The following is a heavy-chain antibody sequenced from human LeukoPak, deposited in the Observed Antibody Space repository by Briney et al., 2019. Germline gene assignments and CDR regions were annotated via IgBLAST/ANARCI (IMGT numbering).Heavy chain of an antibody. CDR2: INPNSGGT. V-gene: IGHV1-2*02. CDR3: ARVPSYYYYYYMDV. J-gene: IGHJ6*03. CDR1: GYTFTGYY. Sequence: ASVKVSCKSSGYTFTGYYMHWVRQAPGQGLEWMGWINPNSGGTNYAQKFQGRVTMTRDTSISTAYMELSRLRSDDTAVYYCARVPSYYYYYYMDVWGKGTTVTVSS.